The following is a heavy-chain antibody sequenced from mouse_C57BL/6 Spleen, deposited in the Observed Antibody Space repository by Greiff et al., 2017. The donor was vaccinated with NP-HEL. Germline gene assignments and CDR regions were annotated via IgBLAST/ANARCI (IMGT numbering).Heavy chain of an antibody. CDR1: GYTFTDYE. V-gene: IGHV1-15*01. J-gene: IGHJ2*01. D-gene: IGHD2-4*01. CDR2: IDPETGGT. CDR3: TREDYEGYCGD. Sequence: QVQLQQSGAELVRPGASVTLSCKASGYTFTDYEMHWVKQTPVHGLEWIGAIDPETGGTAYNQKFKGKAILTADKSSSTAYMELRSLTSEDSAVYYWTREDYEGYCGDRGQGTTLTVSA.